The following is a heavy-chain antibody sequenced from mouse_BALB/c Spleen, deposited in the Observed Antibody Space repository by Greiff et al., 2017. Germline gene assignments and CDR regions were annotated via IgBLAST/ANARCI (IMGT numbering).Heavy chain of an antibody. CDR2: ISYDGSN. D-gene: IGHD2-1*01. V-gene: IGHV3-6*02. CDR3: AREGFYGNYGAMDY. J-gene: IGHJ4*01. Sequence: EVQLVESGPGLVKPSQSLSLTCSVTGYSITSGYYWNWIRQFPGNKLEWMGYISYDGSNNYNPSLKNRISITRDTSKNQFFLKLNSVTTEDTATYYCAREGFYGNYGAMDYWGQGTSVTVSS. CDR1: GYSITSGYY.